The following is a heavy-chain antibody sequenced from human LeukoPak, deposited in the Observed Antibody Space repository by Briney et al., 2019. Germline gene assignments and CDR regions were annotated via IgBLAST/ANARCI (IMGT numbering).Heavy chain of an antibody. J-gene: IGHJ6*03. CDR3: ASDGSTTYYMDV. V-gene: IGHV1-69*04. CDR1: GGTFSSYA. Sequence: SVKVSCKASGGTFSSYAISWVRQAPGQGLEWMGRIIPILGIANYAQKFQGRVTITADESTSTAYMELSSLRSEDTAVYYCASDGSTTYYMDVWGKGITVTVSS. D-gene: IGHD2/OR15-2a*01. CDR2: IIPILGIA.